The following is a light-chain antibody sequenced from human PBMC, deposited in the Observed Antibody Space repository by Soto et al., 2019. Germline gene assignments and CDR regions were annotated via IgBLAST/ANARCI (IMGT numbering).Light chain of an antibody. CDR1: QSVLYSSNNKNY. J-gene: IGKJ2*01. CDR3: QQYYSTPYT. V-gene: IGKV4-1*01. Sequence: DIVMTQSPDSLAVSLGERATINCKSSQSVLYSSNNKNYLAWYQQKPGQPPKLLMYWASTRESGVPDRFSGSGSGTDFTLTISSLQAEDVAVYYCQQYYSTPYTFGRGTKLEIK. CDR2: WAS.